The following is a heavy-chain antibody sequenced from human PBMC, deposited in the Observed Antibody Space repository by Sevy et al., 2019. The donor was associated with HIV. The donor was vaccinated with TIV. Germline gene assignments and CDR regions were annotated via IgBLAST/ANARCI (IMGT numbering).Heavy chain of an antibody. CDR2: IKSKADGETT. J-gene: IGHJ4*02. D-gene: IGHD2-8*01. CDR1: GFTFRDAW. Sequence: GGSQRLSCAASGFTFRDAWMTWVRQAPGKGLEWVGRIKSKADGETTDYATPVKGRFTISRDDSKNTLYLQMNSLKTEDTALYYCINNRGFCTNGVCEEYFDYWGQGTLVTVSS. CDR3: INNRGFCTNGVCEEYFDY. V-gene: IGHV3-15*01.